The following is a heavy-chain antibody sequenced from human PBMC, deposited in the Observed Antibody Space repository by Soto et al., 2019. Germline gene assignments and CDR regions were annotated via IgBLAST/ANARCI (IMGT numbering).Heavy chain of an antibody. Sequence: QVQLVESGGGVVQPGTSLRLSCAASGFTFSSHAIHWVRQAPGKGLEWLTFISPDGGNKDFADSVKGRFTISRDNSKNTVFVQMNSLRIEDTAVYYCAREGPYNWEGAGSDCWGQGTRVTVSS. CDR2: ISPDGGNK. CDR3: AREGPYNWEGAGSDC. CDR1: GFTFSSHA. V-gene: IGHV3-30-3*01. D-gene: IGHD1-1*01. J-gene: IGHJ4*02.